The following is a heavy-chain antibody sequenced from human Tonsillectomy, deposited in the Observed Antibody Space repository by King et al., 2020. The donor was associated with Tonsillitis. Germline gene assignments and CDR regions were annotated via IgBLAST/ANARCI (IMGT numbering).Heavy chain of an antibody. Sequence: VQLVESGAEVKKPGASVKVSCKASGYTFTGYYMHWVRQAPGQGLEWMGWINPNSGGTNYAQKFQGRVTMTRDTSISTAYMELSRLRSDDTAVYYCARANVLRFLEWLSGAFDIWGQGTMVTVSS. CDR1: GYTFTGYY. J-gene: IGHJ3*02. V-gene: IGHV1-2*02. CDR2: INPNSGGT. CDR3: ARANVLRFLEWLSGAFDI. D-gene: IGHD3-3*01.